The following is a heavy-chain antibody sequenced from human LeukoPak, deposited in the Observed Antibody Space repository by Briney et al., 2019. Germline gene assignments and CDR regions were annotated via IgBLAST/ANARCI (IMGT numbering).Heavy chain of an antibody. CDR3: AIGGIAAQLAYFDY. CDR1: GFTFSSYE. D-gene: IGHD6-25*01. V-gene: IGHV3-48*03. J-gene: IGHJ4*02. Sequence: PGGSLRLSCAASGFTFSSYEMNWVRQAPGKRLEWVSYISSSGSTIHYADSVKGRFTISRDNAKNSLYLQMNSLRAEDTAVYYCAIGGIAAQLAYFDYWGQGTLVTVSS. CDR2: ISSSGSTI.